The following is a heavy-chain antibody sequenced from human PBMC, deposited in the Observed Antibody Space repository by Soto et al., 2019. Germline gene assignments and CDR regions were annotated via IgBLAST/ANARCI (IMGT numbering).Heavy chain of an antibody. CDR3: ARAPYFYDSSAYFGY. CDR2: ISAYNGNT. V-gene: IGHV1-18*01. J-gene: IGHJ4*02. D-gene: IGHD3-22*01. Sequence: ASVKVSCKASGYTFTSYGISWVRQAPGQGLEWMGWISAYNGNTNYAQKLQVRVTMTTDTSTSTAYMELRSLRSDDTAVYYCARAPYFYDSSAYFGYWGQGTLVTVSS. CDR1: GYTFTSYG.